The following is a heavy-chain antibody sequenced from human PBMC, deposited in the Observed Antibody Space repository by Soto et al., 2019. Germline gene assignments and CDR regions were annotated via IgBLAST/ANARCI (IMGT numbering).Heavy chain of an antibody. CDR3: ARARFSQWSQDYYGLDV. D-gene: IGHD3-3*01. CDR2: INHSGSP. Sequence: SETLSLTCTVSGDSIDTSSYCWGWIRQPPGKGLEWIGEINHSGSPNYSPSLRGRVTISLDTSKKQFSLNLSSVTAADTAVYFCARARFSQWSQDYYGLDVWGQGTTVTVSS. CDR1: GDSIDTSSYC. J-gene: IGHJ6*02. V-gene: IGHV4-39*02.